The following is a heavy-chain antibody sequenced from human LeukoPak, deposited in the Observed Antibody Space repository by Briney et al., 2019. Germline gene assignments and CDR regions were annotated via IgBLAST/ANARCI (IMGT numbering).Heavy chain of an antibody. CDR1: GFTFSSYE. CDR2: ISSSGSTI. Sequence: GGSLRLSCAASGFTFSSYEMNWVRQAPGKGLEWVSYISSSGSTIYYADSVKGRFTISRDNAKNSLYLQMNSLRAEDTAVYYCARDAYSSRWYLGRYAFDIWGQGTMVTVSS. J-gene: IGHJ3*02. CDR3: ARDAYSSRWYLGRYAFDI. D-gene: IGHD6-13*01. V-gene: IGHV3-48*03.